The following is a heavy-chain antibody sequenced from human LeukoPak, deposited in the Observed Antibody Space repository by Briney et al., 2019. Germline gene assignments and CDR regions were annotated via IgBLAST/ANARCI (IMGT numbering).Heavy chain of an antibody. D-gene: IGHD2-15*01. CDR3: ATVKRDCSGGTCYSYDY. CDR1: GFTFSSYA. CDR2: ISSNGDIT. V-gene: IGHV3-23*01. Sequence: GGSLRLSCAASGFTFSSYAMRWVRQAPGKGLEWVSAISSNGDITYYADSVRGRFTISRDNSKNTVFLQMNSLRADDTAVYYCATVKRDCSGGTCYSYDYWGQGTLVTVSS. J-gene: IGHJ4*02.